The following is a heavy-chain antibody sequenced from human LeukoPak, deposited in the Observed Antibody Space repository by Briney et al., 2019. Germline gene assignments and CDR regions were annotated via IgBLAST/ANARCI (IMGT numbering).Heavy chain of an antibody. CDR2: IIPILGIA. D-gene: IGHD3-10*01. J-gene: IGHJ4*02. V-gene: IGHV1-69*04. CDR3: ARGRHYYGSEFDS. CDR1: GGTFSSYA. Sequence: GASVKVSCKASGGTFSSYAISWVRQAPGQGLEWMGRIIPILGIANYAQKFQGRVTITADKSTSTAYMELSSLRSDDSAVYFCARGRHYYGSEFDSWGQGTVVTVSS.